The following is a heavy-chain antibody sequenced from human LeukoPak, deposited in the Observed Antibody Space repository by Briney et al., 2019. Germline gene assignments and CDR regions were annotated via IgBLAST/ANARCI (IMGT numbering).Heavy chain of an antibody. CDR3: ARDIVVVPAAIADAFDI. Sequence: ASVKVSCKASGYTFNSYVISWVRQAPGQGLEWMGWISTYNGNTNYAQKLQGRITTTTDTSTNTVYMELMSLRSDDTAVYYCARDIVVVPAAIADAFDIWGQGTMVTVSS. CDR1: GYTFNSYV. V-gene: IGHV1-18*01. CDR2: ISTYNGNT. D-gene: IGHD2-2*01. J-gene: IGHJ3*02.